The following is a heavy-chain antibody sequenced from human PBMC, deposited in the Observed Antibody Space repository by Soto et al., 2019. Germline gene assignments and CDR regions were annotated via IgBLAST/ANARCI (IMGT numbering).Heavy chain of an antibody. J-gene: IGHJ4*02. V-gene: IGHV1-69*01. D-gene: IGHD3-22*01. CDR1: VGLFSSYP. CDR3: ASGGSGYTWFNEF. CDR2: IIPVFQTA. Sequence: QQQLVQSGAEVKKPGSSVKVSCKASVGLFSSYPISWVRQVPGQGLEWMGGIIPVFQTAYYTQRFQGRVTITADESTNTAYMELSSLRSEDTAIYYCASGGSGYTWFNEFWGQGTLVTVSS.